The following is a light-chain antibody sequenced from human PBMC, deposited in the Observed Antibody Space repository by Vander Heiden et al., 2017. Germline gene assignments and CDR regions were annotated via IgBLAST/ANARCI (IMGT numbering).Light chain of an antibody. CDR1: SSNTGAGYD. V-gene: IGLV1-40*01. CDR2: GNS. CDR3: QSYDNSLSGSVV. J-gene: IGLJ2*01. Sequence: QSVLTQPPSVSGAPRPPVTISCTGSSSNTGAGYDVHWYQQLPGTAPTLLIVGNSNRPSGVPDRFSGSKSGTSASLAITGLQAEDEADYYCQSYDNSLSGSVVFGGGTKLTVL.